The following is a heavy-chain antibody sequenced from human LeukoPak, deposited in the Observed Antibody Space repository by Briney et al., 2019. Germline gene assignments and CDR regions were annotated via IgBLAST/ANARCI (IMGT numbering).Heavy chain of an antibody. Sequence: PGGSLRLSCAASGLSFSSYAISWVRQAPGKGLEWVSAISGSGGSTYYADSVKGRFTISRDNSKNTLYLQMNSLRAEDTAVYYCGGSAAHYYYMDVWGKGTTVTVSS. CDR1: GLSFSSYA. D-gene: IGHD2-2*01. CDR3: GGSAAHYYYMDV. CDR2: ISGSGGST. V-gene: IGHV3-23*01. J-gene: IGHJ6*03.